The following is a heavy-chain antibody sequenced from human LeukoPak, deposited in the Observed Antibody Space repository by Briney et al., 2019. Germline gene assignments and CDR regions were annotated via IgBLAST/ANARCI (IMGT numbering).Heavy chain of an antibody. CDR1: GYTFSDYY. D-gene: IGHD2-2*01. CDR2: IIPILGIA. V-gene: IGHV1-69*04. CDR3: ATGYCSSTSCYGDWFDP. J-gene: IGHJ5*02. Sequence: SVKVSCKASGYTFSDYYIHWVRQAPGQGLEWMGRIIPILGIANYAQKFQGRVTITADKSTSTAYMELSSLRSEDTAVYYCATGYCSSTSCYGDWFDPWGQGTLVTVSS.